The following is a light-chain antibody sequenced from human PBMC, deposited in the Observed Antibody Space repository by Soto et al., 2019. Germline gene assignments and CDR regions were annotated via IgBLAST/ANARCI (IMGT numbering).Light chain of an antibody. J-gene: IGKJ3*01. Sequence: DIVMTQSPLSLPVTPGEPASISCRSSQSLLHSNGYNYLDWYLQKPGQSPQLLIYLGSNRASGVPDRFSGSGSGTDFTLQISRVEAESVGVYYCMRALQTPFTFVPETKVDVK. CDR3: MRALQTPFT. CDR2: LGS. V-gene: IGKV2-28*01. CDR1: QSLLHSNGYNY.